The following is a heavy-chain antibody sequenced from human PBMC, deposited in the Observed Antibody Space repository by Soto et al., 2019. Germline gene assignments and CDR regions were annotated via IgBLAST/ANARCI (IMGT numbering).Heavy chain of an antibody. CDR3: ARYRREAVAGYTLDN. Sequence: SETLSLTCTVSGGSISSNYWTWIRQPPGKGLEWIGYVYNSGSTNYNPSLKSRVTISEDTSKSKFYLKVNSMTAADTAVYYCARYRREAVAGYTLDNWGQGILVTVSS. CDR1: GGSISSNY. J-gene: IGHJ4*02. V-gene: IGHV4-59*01. CDR2: VYNSGST. D-gene: IGHD6-13*01.